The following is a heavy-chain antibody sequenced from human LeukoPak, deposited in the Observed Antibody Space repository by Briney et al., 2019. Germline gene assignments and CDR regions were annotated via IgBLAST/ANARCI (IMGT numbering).Heavy chain of an antibody. V-gene: IGHV1-8*01. CDR2: MNPNSGNT. CDR1: GYTFTSYD. Sequence: ASVKVSCKASGYTFTSYDINWVRQATGQGLEWMGWMNPNSGNTGYAQKSQGRVTMTRNTSISTAYMELSSLRSEDTAVYYCARGSRFLEWFVDYWGQGTLVTVS. CDR3: ARGSRFLEWFVDY. J-gene: IGHJ4*02. D-gene: IGHD3-3*01.